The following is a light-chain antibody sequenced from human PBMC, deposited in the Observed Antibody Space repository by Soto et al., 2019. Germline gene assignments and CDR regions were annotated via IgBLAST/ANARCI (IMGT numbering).Light chain of an antibody. CDR2: EVT. CDR1: SSDIGGYNY. Sequence: QSALTQPASVSGSPGQSITISCTGTSSDIGGYNYVSWYQQYPGKAPNLIIYEVTNRPSGISYRFSGSKSGNTASLTISGLQVEDEADYYCSSFRSAGTRVLFGGGTKLTVL. J-gene: IGLJ2*01. CDR3: SSFRSAGTRVL. V-gene: IGLV2-14*01.